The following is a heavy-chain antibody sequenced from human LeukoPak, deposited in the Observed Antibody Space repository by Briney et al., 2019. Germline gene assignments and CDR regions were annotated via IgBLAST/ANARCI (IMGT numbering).Heavy chain of an antibody. V-gene: IGHV4-39*07. CDR1: GGSISSSSYY. CDR2: IYYSGST. Sequence: SETLSLTCTVSGGSISSSSYYWGWIRQPPGKGLEWIGSIYYSGSTYYNPSLKSRVTISVDTSKNQFSLKLSSVTAADTAVYYCARGVAARIYYYYYYMDVWGKGTTVTVSS. D-gene: IGHD6-6*01. CDR3: ARGVAARIYYYYYYMDV. J-gene: IGHJ6*03.